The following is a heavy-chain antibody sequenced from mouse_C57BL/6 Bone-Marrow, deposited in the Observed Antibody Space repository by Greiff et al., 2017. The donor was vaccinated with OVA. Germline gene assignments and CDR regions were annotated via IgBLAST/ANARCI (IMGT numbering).Heavy chain of an antibody. V-gene: IGHV5-4*03. CDR2: ISDGGSYT. J-gene: IGHJ2*01. CDR1: GFTFSSYA. CDR3: ARRTIYFDY. Sequence: EVTLVESGGGLVKPGGSLKLSCAASGFTFSSYAMSWVRQTPEKRLEWVATISDGGSYTYYPDNVKGRFTISRDNAKNNLYLQMSHLKSEDTAMYYCARRTIYFDYWGQGTTLTVSS. D-gene: IGHD1-1*02.